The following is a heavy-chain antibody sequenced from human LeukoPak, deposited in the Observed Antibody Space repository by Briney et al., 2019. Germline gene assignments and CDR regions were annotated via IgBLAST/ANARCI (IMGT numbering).Heavy chain of an antibody. CDR3: ARVLRGGYSSGWYTGNYYYYMDV. D-gene: IGHD6-19*01. CDR1: GGSISGYY. Sequence: PSETLSLTCTVSGGSISGYYWSWIRQPPGKGLEWIGYIYYSGSTNYNPSLKSRVTISVDTSKNQFSLKLSSVTAADTAVYYCARVLRGGYSSGWYTGNYYYYMDVWGKGTTVTVSS. V-gene: IGHV4-59*12. CDR2: IYYSGST. J-gene: IGHJ6*03.